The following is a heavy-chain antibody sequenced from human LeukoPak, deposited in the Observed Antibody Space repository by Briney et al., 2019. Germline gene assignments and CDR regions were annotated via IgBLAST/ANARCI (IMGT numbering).Heavy chain of an antibody. D-gene: IGHD3-22*01. CDR1: GYTFSSNA. CDR3: ARGYDSSGYFSD. CDR2: IDTNTGNP. J-gene: IGHJ4*02. Sequence: GASVTVSCTASGYTFSSNAINWVRRAPGQGLEWMGWIDTNTGNPTYAQGFTGQFVFSLDTSVSTAYLQISSLKAEDTAEYFCARGYDSSGYFSDWGQGTLVTVSS. V-gene: IGHV7-4-1*02.